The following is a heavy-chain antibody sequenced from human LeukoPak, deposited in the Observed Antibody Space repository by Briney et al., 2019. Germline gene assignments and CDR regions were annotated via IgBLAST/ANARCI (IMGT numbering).Heavy chain of an antibody. D-gene: IGHD3-10*01. CDR2: INHSGST. CDR3: ARGCPLLLCFGKLRGDWFDP. Sequence: SETLSLTCAVYGGSFSGYYWSWIRQPPGKGLEWIGEINHSGSTNYNPSLKSRVTISVDTSKNQFSLKLSSVTAADTAVYYCARGCPLLLCFGKLRGDWFDPWGQGTLVTVSS. V-gene: IGHV4-34*01. J-gene: IGHJ5*02. CDR1: GGSFSGYY.